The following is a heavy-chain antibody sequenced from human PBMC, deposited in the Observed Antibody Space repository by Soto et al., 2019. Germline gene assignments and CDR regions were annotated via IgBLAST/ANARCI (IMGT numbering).Heavy chain of an antibody. Sequence: QVQLVQSGAEVKKPGSSVKVSCKASGGTFSSYAISWVRQAPGQGLEWMGGIIPIFGTANYAQKFQGRVTITADESTSTAYMELSSRRSEDTAVYYCASASGYSSSWYGGNAFDIWGQGTMVTVSS. D-gene: IGHD6-13*01. V-gene: IGHV1-69*01. J-gene: IGHJ3*02. CDR1: GGTFSSYA. CDR2: IIPIFGTA. CDR3: ASASGYSSSWYGGNAFDI.